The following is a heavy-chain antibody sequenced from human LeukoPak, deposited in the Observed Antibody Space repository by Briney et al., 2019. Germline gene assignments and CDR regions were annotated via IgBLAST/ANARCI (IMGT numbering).Heavy chain of an antibody. Sequence: GASLQISCKGSGYSFTSYWIGWVRQLPGKGLEWMGIIYPGDSDTRYSPSFQGQVTISADKSISTAYLQWSSLKASDTAMYYCARRLKTRDYFDHWGQGTLVTVSS. CDR2: IYPGDSDT. CDR3: ARRLKTRDYFDH. V-gene: IGHV5-51*01. CDR1: GYSFTSYW. J-gene: IGHJ4*02.